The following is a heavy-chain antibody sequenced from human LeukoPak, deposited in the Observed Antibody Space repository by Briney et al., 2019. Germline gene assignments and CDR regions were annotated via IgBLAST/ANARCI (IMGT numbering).Heavy chain of an antibody. CDR2: ISYDGSNK. V-gene: IGHV3-30*18. Sequence: PGGSLRLSCAASGFTFSSYGMHWVRQAAGKGLDWVAVISYDGSNKFYVDSVKGRFTISRDNSKNTLYLQMNSLRAEDTAVYYCAKDSGGEYQLPAYYFDYWGQGTLVTVSS. J-gene: IGHJ4*02. CDR3: AKDSGGEYQLPAYYFDY. D-gene: IGHD2-2*01. CDR1: GFTFSSYG.